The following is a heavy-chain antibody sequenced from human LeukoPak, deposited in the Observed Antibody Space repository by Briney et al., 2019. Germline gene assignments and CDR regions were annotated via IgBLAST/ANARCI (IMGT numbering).Heavy chain of an antibody. V-gene: IGHV3-15*01. CDR2: IKSKTDGGTT. CDR1: GFTFSNAW. J-gene: IGHJ4*02. D-gene: IGHD3-10*01. CDR3: TNGVRGALDY. Sequence: GGSLRLSWAASGFTFSNAWMSWVRQAPVKGLEWVGRIKSKTDGGTTDYAVPVKGRFTISRDDSKNTLYLQMNSLKTEDTAVYYCTNGVRGALDYWGQGTLVTVSS.